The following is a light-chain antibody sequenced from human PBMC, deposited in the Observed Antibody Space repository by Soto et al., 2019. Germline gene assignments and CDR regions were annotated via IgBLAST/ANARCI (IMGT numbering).Light chain of an antibody. Sequence: QSVLTQPPSASGTPGQTVTISCSGSSSNIGSEYVYWYQQFPGTAPRLLIYNNNRRPSGVPDRFSGSKSGTSASLAISGLREEDEDDYYGAGWDDRVTCVFGTGTKLTVL. CDR1: SSNIGSEY. V-gene: IGLV1-47*01. CDR3: AGWDDRVTCV. J-gene: IGLJ3*02. CDR2: NNN.